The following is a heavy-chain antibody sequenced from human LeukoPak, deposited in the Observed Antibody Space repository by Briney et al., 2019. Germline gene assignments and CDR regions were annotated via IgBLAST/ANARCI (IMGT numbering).Heavy chain of an antibody. Sequence: SETLSLTCAVYGGSFSGYYWSCIRQPPGKGLEWIGEINHSGSTNYNPSLKSRVTISVDTSKTQFSLKLSSVTAADTAVYYCARGEAGYSGYDRRSDDAFDIWGQGTMVTVSS. J-gene: IGHJ3*02. CDR2: INHSGST. D-gene: IGHD5-12*01. V-gene: IGHV4-34*01. CDR1: GGSFSGYY. CDR3: ARGEAGYSGYDRRSDDAFDI.